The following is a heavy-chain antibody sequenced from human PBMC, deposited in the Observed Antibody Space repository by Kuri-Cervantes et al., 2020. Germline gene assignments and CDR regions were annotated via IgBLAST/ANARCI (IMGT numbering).Heavy chain of an antibody. D-gene: IGHD5-18*01. V-gene: IGHV4-39*02. CDR1: GGSISSFY. CDR2: VYYSGTT. CDR3: ARDLRSGPEKRNSYGFPSLFDY. J-gene: IGHJ4*02. Sequence: GSLRLSCTVSGGSISSFYWGWIRQPPGKGLEWIGSVYYSGTTYSNPSLMSRVTISVDTSKNQFSLRLNSVTAADTAVYYCARDLRSGPEKRNSYGFPSLFDYWGQGALVTVSS.